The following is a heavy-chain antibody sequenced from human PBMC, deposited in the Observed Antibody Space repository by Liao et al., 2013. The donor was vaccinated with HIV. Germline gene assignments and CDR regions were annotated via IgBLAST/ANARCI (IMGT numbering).Heavy chain of an antibody. CDR1: GGSFSGYY. Sequence: QVQLQQWGAGLLKPSETLSLTCAVYGGSFSGYYWSWIRQPHGKGRGVDWGKSIIVEAPTTTRPSRLDLPYQWTRPRTRSPSRLDSVTAADTAVYYCARGRTVATTPLAYWGQGTLVTVSS. J-gene: IGHJ4*02. CDR3: ARGRTVATTPLAY. V-gene: IGHV4-34*01. CDR2: SIIVEAP. D-gene: IGHD5-12*01.